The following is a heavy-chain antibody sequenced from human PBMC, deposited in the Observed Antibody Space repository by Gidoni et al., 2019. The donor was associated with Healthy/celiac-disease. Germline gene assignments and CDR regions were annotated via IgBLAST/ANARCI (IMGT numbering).Heavy chain of an antibody. D-gene: IGHD2-2*01. Sequence: EVQLLESGGGLVQPGGYLRLSCAASGFTFSSYAMSWVLQAPGKGLEFVLAIRCSCGSKYSAESVKGPFNIFRDNYKNTLYLQMNSLRAEDTAVYYCAKTEDIVVVPAAMLWGSCFDYWGQGTLVTVSS. CDR1: GFTFSSYA. CDR3: AKTEDIVVVPAAMLWGSCFDY. CDR2: IRCSCGSK. J-gene: IGHJ4*02. V-gene: IGHV3-23*01.